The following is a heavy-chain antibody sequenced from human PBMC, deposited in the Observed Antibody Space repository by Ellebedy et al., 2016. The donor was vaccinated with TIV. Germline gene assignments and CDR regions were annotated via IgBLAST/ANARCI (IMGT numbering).Heavy chain of an antibody. V-gene: IGHV3-7*04. CDR3: ARDLLGGHTDFDS. Sequence: GGSLRLSCAASGFTFSSYAMSWVRQAPGKGLEWVANIKEDGSDKYYVGSVKGRFTISRDNAKNSLYLQMNSLRAKDTAVYYCARDLLGGHTDFDSWGQGTLVTVSS. D-gene: IGHD3-16*01. CDR1: GFTFSSYA. CDR2: IKEDGSDK. J-gene: IGHJ4*02.